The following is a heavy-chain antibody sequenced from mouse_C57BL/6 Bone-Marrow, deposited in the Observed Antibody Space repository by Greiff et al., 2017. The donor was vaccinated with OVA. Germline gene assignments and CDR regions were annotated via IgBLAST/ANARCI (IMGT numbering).Heavy chain of an antibody. J-gene: IGHJ4*01. D-gene: IGHD1-1*01. CDR2: IHPNSGST. Sequence: VQLQQPGAELVKPGASVKLSCKASGYTFTSYWMHWVKQRPGQGLEWIGMIHPNSGSTNYNEKFKSKATLTVYKSSSTAYMQLSSLTSEDSAVYYCATSHYYGSSNYAMDYWGQGTSVTVSS. V-gene: IGHV1-64*01. CDR1: GYTFTSYW. CDR3: ATSHYYGSSNYAMDY.